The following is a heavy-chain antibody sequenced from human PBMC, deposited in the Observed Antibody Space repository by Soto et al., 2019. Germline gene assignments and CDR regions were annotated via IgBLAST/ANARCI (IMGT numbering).Heavy chain of an antibody. J-gene: IGHJ3*01. CDR2: ISWSGDNM. Sequence: QLVESGGGLVQPGRSLRLSCAASGFTFDDYAMHWVRQAPGKGLEWVSGISWSGDNMAYADSVKGRFITSRDNGKNSLYLQMNSLRVEDTALYHCVKVSDPSLTTLGSAFDVWGQGTMVTVS. CDR3: VKVSDPSLTTLGSAFDV. D-gene: IGHD4-4*01. CDR1: GFTFDDYA. V-gene: IGHV3-9*01.